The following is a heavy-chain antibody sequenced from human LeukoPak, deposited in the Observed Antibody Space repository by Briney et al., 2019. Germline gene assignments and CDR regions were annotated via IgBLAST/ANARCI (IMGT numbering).Heavy chain of an antibody. D-gene: IGHD5-24*01. V-gene: IGHV3-33*01. Sequence: GGSLRLSCAGSGFTFSTYGMQWVRQAPGKGLEWVAVIWYDGSNKYYADSVKGRFTISRDNSKNTLYLEMNSLRAEDTAVYYCARSQLPSNYYYGMDVWGQGTTVTVSS. CDR2: IWYDGSNK. CDR1: GFTFSTYG. CDR3: ARSQLPSNYYYGMDV. J-gene: IGHJ6*02.